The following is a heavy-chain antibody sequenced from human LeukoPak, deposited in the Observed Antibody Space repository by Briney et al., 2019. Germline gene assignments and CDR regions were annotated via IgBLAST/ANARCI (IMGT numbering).Heavy chain of an antibody. CDR2: IRESNGDT. D-gene: IGHD4-17*01. V-gene: IGHV1-18*01. J-gene: IGHJ4*02. CDR3: ARDQGFGDHAAVY. Sequence: ASVIVSCKASGDALKTYGVSWVRQAPGQGLEWMGWIRESNGDTHYAQNLQDRVNLTTDTSTRTAYMELRSLTSDDTAVYYCARDQGFGDHAAVYWGQGTLVIVSS. CDR1: GDALKTYG.